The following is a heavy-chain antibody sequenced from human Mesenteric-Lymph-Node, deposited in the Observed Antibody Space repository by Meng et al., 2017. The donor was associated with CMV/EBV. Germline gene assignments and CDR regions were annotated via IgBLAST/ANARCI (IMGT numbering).Heavy chain of an antibody. Sequence: SCKGSATSFPRNWIAWLRQMPGKGLEYMGIIYPGDSDTKYSPSFQGQVTISADRSISTAYLQWSSLKASDTAMYYCARRGNNYDSDYWGQGTLVTVSS. CDR1: ATSFPRNW. CDR2: IYPGDSDT. J-gene: IGHJ4*02. V-gene: IGHV5-51*01. CDR3: ARRGNNYDSDY. D-gene: IGHD5-18*01.